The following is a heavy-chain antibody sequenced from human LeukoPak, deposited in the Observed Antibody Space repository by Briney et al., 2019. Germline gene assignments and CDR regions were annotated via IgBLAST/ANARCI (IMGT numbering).Heavy chain of an antibody. CDR2: ISGSGGST. Sequence: GGSLRLSCAASGFTFSSYAMSWVRQAPGKGLEWASAISGSGGSTYYADSVKGRFTISRDNSKNTLYLQMNSLRAEDTAVYYCAKELRQWLVSYYFDYWGQGTLVTVSS. V-gene: IGHV3-23*01. J-gene: IGHJ4*02. D-gene: IGHD6-19*01. CDR1: GFTFSSYA. CDR3: AKELRQWLVSYYFDY.